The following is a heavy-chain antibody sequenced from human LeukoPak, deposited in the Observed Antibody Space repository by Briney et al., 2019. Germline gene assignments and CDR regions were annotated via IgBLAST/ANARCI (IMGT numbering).Heavy chain of an antibody. V-gene: IGHV4-38-2*01. CDR2: IYHSGST. Sequence: RASETLSLTCAVSGYSISSGNYWGWIRQPPGKGLEWIGNIYHSGSTYYNPSLKSRVTISIDTSKNQFFLKLSSVTAADTAVYYCARVRSSGYQFDYWGQGTLVTVSS. CDR3: ARVRSSGYQFDY. D-gene: IGHD6-13*01. CDR1: GYSISSGNY. J-gene: IGHJ4*02.